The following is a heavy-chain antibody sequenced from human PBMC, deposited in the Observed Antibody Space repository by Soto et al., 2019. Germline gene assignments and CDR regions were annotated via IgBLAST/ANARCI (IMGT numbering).Heavy chain of an antibody. CDR3: AKDSSGYSFDY. CDR2: ISCDGSNK. Sequence: SLRLSCAASGFTFSSYGMHWVRQAPGKGLEWVAVISCDGSNKYYADSVKGRFTISRDNSKNTLYLQMNSLRAEDTAVYYCAKDSSGYSFDYWGQGTLVTVSS. V-gene: IGHV3-30*18. D-gene: IGHD3-22*01. J-gene: IGHJ4*02. CDR1: GFTFSSYG.